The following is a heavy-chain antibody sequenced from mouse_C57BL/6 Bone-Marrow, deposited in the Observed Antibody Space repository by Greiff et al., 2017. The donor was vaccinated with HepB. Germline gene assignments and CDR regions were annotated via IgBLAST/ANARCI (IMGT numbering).Heavy chain of an antibody. J-gene: IGHJ4*01. D-gene: IGHD2-5*01. Sequence: EVQLQQSGPGLVKPSQSLSLTCSVTGYSITSGYYWNWIRQFPGNKLEWMGYISYDGSNNYNPSLKNRISITRDTSKNQFFLKLNSVTTEDTATYYCARSPIYYSNYDYAMDYWGQGTSVTVSS. CDR2: ISYDGSN. CDR3: ARSPIYYSNYDYAMDY. V-gene: IGHV3-6*01. CDR1: GYSITSGYY.